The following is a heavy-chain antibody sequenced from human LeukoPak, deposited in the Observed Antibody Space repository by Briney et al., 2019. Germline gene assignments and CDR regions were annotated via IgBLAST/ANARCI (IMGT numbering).Heavy chain of an antibody. Sequence: AGGSLRLSCAASGFTLSSYAMSWVRQAPGKGLVWVSRIKPDGSDTNYADSVKGRFTISRDNAKNTVYLQMNSLRAEDTAVYYCARGKYGGYFIDYWGQGTLVTVSS. V-gene: IGHV3-74*01. D-gene: IGHD5-12*01. CDR3: ARGKYGGYFIDY. CDR1: GFTLSSYA. CDR2: IKPDGSDT. J-gene: IGHJ4*02.